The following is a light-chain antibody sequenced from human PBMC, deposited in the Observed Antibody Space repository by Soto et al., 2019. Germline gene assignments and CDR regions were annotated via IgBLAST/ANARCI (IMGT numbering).Light chain of an antibody. CDR1: QSVSSN. J-gene: IGKJ1*01. V-gene: IGKV3-15*01. CDR2: GAS. Sequence: EIVMPQSPATLSVSPGERATLSCRASQSVSSNLAWYQQKPGQAPRLLIYGASTRATGIPARFSGSGSGTEFTLTISSLQYEDFAVYYCQQYNNWPPWTFGQGTKVEIK. CDR3: QQYNNWPPWT.